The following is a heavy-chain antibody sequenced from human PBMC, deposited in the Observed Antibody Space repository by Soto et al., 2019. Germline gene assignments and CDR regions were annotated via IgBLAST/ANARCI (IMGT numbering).Heavy chain of an antibody. Sequence: QLQLQESGPGLVKPSETLSLTCTVSGGSISSNGYYWGWIRQPPGKGLEWIGTISYSGSTYYNPSLKSRVTISVDTSRNQFSLKLRSVTAADTAVYYCASLCGDYVSYWGQGTLVTVSS. V-gene: IGHV4-39*01. J-gene: IGHJ4*02. D-gene: IGHD4-17*01. CDR1: GGSISSNGYY. CDR2: ISYSGST. CDR3: ASLCGDYVSY.